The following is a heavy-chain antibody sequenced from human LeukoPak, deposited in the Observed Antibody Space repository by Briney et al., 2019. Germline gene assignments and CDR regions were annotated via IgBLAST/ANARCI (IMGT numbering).Heavy chain of an antibody. V-gene: IGHV3-11*04. J-gene: IGHJ4*02. Sequence: GGSLRLSCAASGFTFSDHYMSWMRQTPGKGLEWVSYISSSGTTIYYADSVKGRFTISRDNTKNSLYLQMNSLRADDTAMYYCARDVFGSGVYSFFDYWGQGTLVTVSS. CDR2: ISSSGTTI. CDR1: GFTFSDHY. CDR3: ARDVFGSGVYSFFDY. D-gene: IGHD3-10*01.